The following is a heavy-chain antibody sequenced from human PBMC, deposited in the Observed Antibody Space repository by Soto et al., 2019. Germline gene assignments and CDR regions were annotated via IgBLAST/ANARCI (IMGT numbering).Heavy chain of an antibody. V-gene: IGHV4-34*01. CDR3: ARGPTVDLYYFDY. Sequence: QVQLQQWGAGLLKPSETLSLTCAVYGGSFSGYYWSWIRQPPGKGLEWIGEINHSGSTNYNPSLKSRVTISVDTSKNQFSLKLSSVTAADMAVYYCARGPTVDLYYFDYWGQGTLVTVSS. D-gene: IGHD4-17*01. CDR1: GGSFSGYY. CDR2: INHSGST. J-gene: IGHJ4*02.